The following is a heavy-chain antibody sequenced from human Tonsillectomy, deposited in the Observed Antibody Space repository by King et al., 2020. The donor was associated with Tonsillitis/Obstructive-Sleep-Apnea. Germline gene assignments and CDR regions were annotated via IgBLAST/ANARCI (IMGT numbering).Heavy chain of an antibody. CDR3: TRAPIVVRGYHYYMDV. D-gene: IGHD2-2*01. CDR1: GFTFGDYA. CDR2: IRSKAYGGTT. V-gene: IGHV3-49*04. Sequence: VQLVESGGGLVQPGRSLRLSCTASGFTFGDYAMSWVRQAPGKGLEWVGFIRSKAYGGTTEHAASVKGRFTISRDDSKSIAYLQMNSLKTEDTAVYYCTRAPIVVRGYHYYMDVWGKGTTVTVSS. J-gene: IGHJ6*03.